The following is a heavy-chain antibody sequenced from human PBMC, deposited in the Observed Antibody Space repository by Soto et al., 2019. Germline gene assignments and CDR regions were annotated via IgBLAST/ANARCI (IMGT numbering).Heavy chain of an antibody. V-gene: IGHV4-31*03. J-gene: IGHJ6*03. CDR1: GGSISSGGYY. CDR2: IYYSGST. CDR3: AQGAWFGELFPNYYYYYMDV. D-gene: IGHD3-10*01. Sequence: SETLSLTCTVSGGSISSGGYYWSWIRQHPGKGLEWIGYIYYSGSTYYNPSLKSRVTISVDTSKNQFSLKLSSVTAADTAVYYCAQGAWFGELFPNYYYYYMDVWGKGTTVTVSS.